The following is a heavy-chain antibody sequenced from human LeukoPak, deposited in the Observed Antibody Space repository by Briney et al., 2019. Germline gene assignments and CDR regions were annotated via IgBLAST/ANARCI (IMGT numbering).Heavy chain of an antibody. D-gene: IGHD2-15*01. V-gene: IGHV4-59*01. CDR3: ARGSNGVVAGAFDC. CDR1: GGSISGFY. CDR2: IYYTGST. J-gene: IGHJ4*02. Sequence: PSETLSLTCSISGGSISGFYWSWIRQPPGKGLEWIGDIYYTGSTNFNPSFKSRVTISVDTSKNQFSLKLSSVTAADAAVYYCARGSNGVVAGAFDCWGQGTLVTVSS.